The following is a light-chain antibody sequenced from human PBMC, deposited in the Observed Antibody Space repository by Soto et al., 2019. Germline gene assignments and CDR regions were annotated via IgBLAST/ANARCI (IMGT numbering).Light chain of an antibody. J-gene: IGKJ1*01. CDR2: GAS. CDR3: QQYGSSPRT. Sequence: ETVLSQSPGTLSLSPGESATLSCRASQSVSSNYLAWFQQKSGQAPRLLIYGASSRATGIPDRFSASGSGTDFTLTISRLEPEDVAVYYCQQYGSSPRTFGQGTKVDIK. V-gene: IGKV3-20*01. CDR1: QSVSSNY.